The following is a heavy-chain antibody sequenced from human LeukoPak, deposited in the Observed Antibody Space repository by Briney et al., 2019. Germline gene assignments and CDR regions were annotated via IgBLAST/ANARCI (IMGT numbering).Heavy chain of an antibody. CDR3: ARGGHVVVVPDAPFDY. V-gene: IGHV3-7*01. CDR2: IKQDGSEK. CDR1: GFTFSSYW. J-gene: IGHJ4*02. D-gene: IGHD2-2*01. Sequence: GGSLRLSCAASGFTFSSYWMSWVRQAPGKWLEWVANIKQDGSEKYYVDSVKGRFTISRDNAKNSLYLQMNSLRAEDTAVYYCARGGHVVVVPDAPFDYWGQGTLVTVSS.